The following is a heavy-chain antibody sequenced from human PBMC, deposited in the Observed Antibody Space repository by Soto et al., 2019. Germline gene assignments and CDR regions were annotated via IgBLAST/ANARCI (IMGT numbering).Heavy chain of an antibody. CDR3: ARAQGVYAIPPYYYGFDV. D-gene: IGHD2-8*01. Sequence: EVQLVESGGGLVKPGGSLRLSCAASGFTFSSYSVNWVRQVPGKGLEWVSSISSTSDYIYYAESVRGRFTISRANAKNSLFLQMNTLRAEDTAVSYCARAQGVYAIPPYYYGFDVWGQGTTVTVSS. CDR2: ISSTSDYI. V-gene: IGHV3-21*01. CDR1: GFTFSSYS. J-gene: IGHJ6*02.